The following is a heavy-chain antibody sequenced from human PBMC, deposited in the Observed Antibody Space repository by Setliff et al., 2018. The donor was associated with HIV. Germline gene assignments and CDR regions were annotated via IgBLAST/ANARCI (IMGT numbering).Heavy chain of an antibody. CDR1: GDSISSSSYY. J-gene: IGHJ4*02. V-gene: IGHV4-39*07. Sequence: SETLSLTCTVSGDSISSSSYYWGWIRQPPGKGLEWIGSVYYSGSTYYSPSLRSRVTISVDRSKNQFSLRLSSVTAADTAVYYCARGYSSGWTGYYWGQGTLVTVSS. D-gene: IGHD6-19*01. CDR3: ARGYSSGWTGYY. CDR2: VYYSGST.